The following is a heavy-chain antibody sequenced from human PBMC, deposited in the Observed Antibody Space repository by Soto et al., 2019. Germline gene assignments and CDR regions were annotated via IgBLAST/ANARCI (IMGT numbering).Heavy chain of an antibody. CDR3: ARSPVQKVLTYYYDSSGYSIHSLYPYFDY. CDR2: ISSSSSTI. J-gene: IGHJ4*02. Sequence: GGSLRLSCAASGFTFSSYSMNWVRQAPGKGLEWVSYISSSSSTIYYADSVKGRFTISRDNAKNSLYLQMNSLRDEDTAVYYCARSPVQKVLTYYYDSSGYSIHSLYPYFDYWGQGTLVTVSS. D-gene: IGHD3-22*01. V-gene: IGHV3-48*02. CDR1: GFTFSSYS.